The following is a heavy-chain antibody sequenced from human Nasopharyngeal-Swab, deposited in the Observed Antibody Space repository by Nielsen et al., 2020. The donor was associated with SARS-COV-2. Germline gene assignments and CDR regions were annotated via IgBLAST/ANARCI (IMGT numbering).Heavy chain of an antibody. J-gene: IGHJ4*02. Sequence: WVRQAPGQGLEWMGRIIPIGGIANNAQKFQGRVTITADKSTSTAYMELTRLRSEDTAVYYCAREGPGPPMTTVTPYFDYWGQGTLVTVSS. CDR3: AREGPGPPMTTVTPYFDY. V-gene: IGHV1-69*04. D-gene: IGHD4-11*01. CDR2: IIPIGGIA.